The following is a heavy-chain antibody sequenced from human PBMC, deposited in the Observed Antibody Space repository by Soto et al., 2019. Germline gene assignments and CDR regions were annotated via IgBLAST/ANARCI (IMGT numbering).Heavy chain of an antibody. Sequence: GAPVKVSCKASGYTFTSYAMHWVRQAPGQRLEWMGWINAGNGNTKYSQKFQGRVTITRDTSASTAYMELSSLRSEDTAVYYCAREPGGRNYYNSCMDVWDQGTTVAV. CDR1: GYTFTSYA. V-gene: IGHV1-3*01. D-gene: IGHD2-15*01. CDR2: INAGNGNT. CDR3: AREPGGRNYYNSCMDV. J-gene: IGHJ6*02.